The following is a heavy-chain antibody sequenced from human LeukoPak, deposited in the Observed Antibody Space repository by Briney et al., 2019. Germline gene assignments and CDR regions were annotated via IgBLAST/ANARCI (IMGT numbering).Heavy chain of an antibody. V-gene: IGHV1-24*01. CDR2: FDPEDGET. CDR3: AYLVAATNWFDP. CDR1: GYTFTSYY. J-gene: IGHJ5*02. Sequence: ASVKVSCKASGYTFTSYYMHWVRQAPGKGLEWMGGFDPEDGETIYAQKFQGRVTMTEDTSTDTAYMELSSLRSEDTAVYYCAYLVAATNWFDPWGQGTLVTVSS. D-gene: IGHD2-15*01.